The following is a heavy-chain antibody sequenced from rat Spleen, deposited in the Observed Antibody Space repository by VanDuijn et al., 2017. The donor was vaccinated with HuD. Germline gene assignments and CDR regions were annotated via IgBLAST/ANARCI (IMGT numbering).Heavy chain of an antibody. Sequence: EVQLVESGGGLVQPGRSMKLSCAASDFTFSHYYMAWVRQAPTKGLEWVAYISTGGGSTYYRDSVKGRFTISRDNAKSTLFLQMDSLRSEDTATYYCGRRDYGGYGDHWGQGVMVTVSS. CDR2: ISTGGGST. J-gene: IGHJ2*01. CDR3: GRRDYGGYGDH. V-gene: IGHV5-25*01. CDR1: DFTFSHYY. D-gene: IGHD1-11*01.